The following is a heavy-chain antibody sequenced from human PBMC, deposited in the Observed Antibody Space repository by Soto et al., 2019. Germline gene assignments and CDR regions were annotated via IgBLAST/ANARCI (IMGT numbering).Heavy chain of an antibody. D-gene: IGHD6-19*01. J-gene: IGHJ4*02. CDR2: VSHDGRNT. V-gene: IGHV3-30*18. CDR1: GFTFSDYA. CDR3: AKGGRQWLVTSDFNY. Sequence: VQLVESGGGVVQPGRSLRLSCAASGFTFSDYAMHWVRQAPGKGLEWVAVVSHDGRNTHYADSVKGRFTISRDSSTNTVSLEITSLRAEDTAVYYCAKGGRQWLVTSDFNYWGQGALVTVSS.